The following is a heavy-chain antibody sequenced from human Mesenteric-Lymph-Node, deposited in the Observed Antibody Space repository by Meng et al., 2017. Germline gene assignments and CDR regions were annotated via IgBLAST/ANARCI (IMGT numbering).Heavy chain of an antibody. CDR3: ARMVVTAIRYYGMDV. CDR1: GFTFSSYW. D-gene: IGHD2-21*02. Sequence: GESLKISCAASGFTFSSYWMSWVRQAPGKGLEWVANIKQDGSEKYYVDSVKGRFTISRDNAKNSLYLQMNSLRAEDTAVYYCARMVVTAIRYYGMDVWGQGTTVTVSS. CDR2: IKQDGSEK. J-gene: IGHJ6*02. V-gene: IGHV3-7*03.